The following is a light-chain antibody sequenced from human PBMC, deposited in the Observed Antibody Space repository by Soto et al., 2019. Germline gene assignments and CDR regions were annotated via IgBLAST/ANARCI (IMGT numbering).Light chain of an antibody. V-gene: IGKV3-11*01. Sequence: EIVLTQSPATLSLSPGERATLSCRASQNINSYLAWYQQQPGQAPRLLIYATSNRATGIPARFSGSGSGTDFTLSISSLEPDVFAVYYCQQGSSWPFTFGTGTKVDIK. CDR3: QQGSSWPFT. CDR1: QNINSY. J-gene: IGKJ3*01. CDR2: ATS.